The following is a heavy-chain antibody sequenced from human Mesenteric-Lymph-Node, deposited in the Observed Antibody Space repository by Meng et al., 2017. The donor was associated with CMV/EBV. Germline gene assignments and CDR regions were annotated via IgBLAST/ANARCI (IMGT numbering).Heavy chain of an antibody. J-gene: IGHJ6*02. Sequence: GESLKISCAASGLTLSDYYMSWIRQAPGKGLEWISYISNSGGTIYYADSVKGRFTISRDNAKNSLYLQMNNLRAEDTAIYYCTSAFSSATGMDVWGQGTTVTVSS. CDR3: TSAFSSATGMDV. D-gene: IGHD3-3*01. CDR2: ISNSGGTI. CDR1: GLTLSDYY. V-gene: IGHV3-11*01.